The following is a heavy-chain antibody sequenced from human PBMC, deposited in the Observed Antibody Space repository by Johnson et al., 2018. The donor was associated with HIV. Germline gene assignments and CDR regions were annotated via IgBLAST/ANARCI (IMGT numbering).Heavy chain of an antibody. V-gene: IGHV3-11*04. CDR3: ATDHTVVAESTGAFDI. J-gene: IGHJ3*02. D-gene: IGHD4-23*01. CDR1: GFTFSYYY. Sequence: QVQLVESGGGLVKPGGSLRLSCAASGFTFSYYYMSWIRQAPGKGLEWVSYISSSGSTRYYADSVKGRLTISTDNAKNSLYMQMHSLRAEDTALYYCATDHTVVAESTGAFDIWCQWTIVTVSS. CDR2: ISSSGSTR.